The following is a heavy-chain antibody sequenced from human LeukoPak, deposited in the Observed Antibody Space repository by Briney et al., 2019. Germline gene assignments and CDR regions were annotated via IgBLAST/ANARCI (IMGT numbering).Heavy chain of an antibody. V-gene: IGHV3-23*01. CDR3: AKFSVEFYYYYMDV. J-gene: IGHJ6*03. CDR2: ISGSGGST. D-gene: IGHD1-1*01. CDR1: GFTFSSYA. Sequence: GGSLRLSCAASGFTFSSYAMSWVRQAPGKGLEWASAISGSGGSTYYADSVKGRFTISRDNSKNTLYLQMNSLRAEDTAVYYCAKFSVEFYYYYMDVWGKGTTVTVSS.